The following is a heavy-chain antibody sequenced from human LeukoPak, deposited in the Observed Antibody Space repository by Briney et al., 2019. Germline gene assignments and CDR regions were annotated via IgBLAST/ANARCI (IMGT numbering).Heavy chain of an antibody. CDR1: GFNFINFA. CDR3: VKDVVGSGAA. J-gene: IGHJ5*02. V-gene: IGHV3-64D*09. Sequence: GGSLRLSCSASGFNFINFAMHWVRQAPGKGLQYISAISPNGGTTYYADSVRRRFTASRDNSKNTLFLQMRSLSAEETASYYCVKDVVGSGAAWGQGPLVTVSS. CDR2: ISPNGGTT. D-gene: IGHD1-26*01.